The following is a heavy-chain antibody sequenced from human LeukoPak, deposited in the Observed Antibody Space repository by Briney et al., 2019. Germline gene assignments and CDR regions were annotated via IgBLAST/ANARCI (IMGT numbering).Heavy chain of an antibody. CDR2: INSDGSST. D-gene: IGHD5-24*01. J-gene: IGHJ4*02. Sequence: QSGGSLRLSCAASGFTFSSYWMHWVRQAPGKGLVWVSRINSDGSSTSYADSVRGRFSISRDNAKNTLYLQMNSLRAEDTAVYYCARDLGDGGYNYGRFDYWGQGTLVTVSS. V-gene: IGHV3-74*01. CDR3: ARDLGDGGYNYGRFDY. CDR1: GFTFSSYW.